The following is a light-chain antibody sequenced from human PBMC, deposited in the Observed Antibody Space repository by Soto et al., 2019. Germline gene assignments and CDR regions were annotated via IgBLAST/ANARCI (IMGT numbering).Light chain of an antibody. CDR3: CAYSTSGTHV. CDR2: DVN. J-gene: IGLJ1*01. CDR1: SSDVGSYDY. Sequence: QSALTQPASVSGSPGQSITFSCTGTSSDVGSYDYVSCHQQHPGKAPKLIIYDVNNRPSGVPSRFSGSKSGNTASLIISGLQTDDEADYYCCAYSTSGTHVFGTGTKVTVL. V-gene: IGLV2-14*03.